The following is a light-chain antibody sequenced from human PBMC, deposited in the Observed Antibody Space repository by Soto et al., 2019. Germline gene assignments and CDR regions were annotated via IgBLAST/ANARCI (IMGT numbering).Light chain of an antibody. CDR1: QSVGSRF. CDR2: GAS. CDR3: QQSGTSPPVA. Sequence: EIVLTQSPGTLSLSPGERATLSCRASQSVGSRFLAWYQQKPGQAPRLLIYGASNRATGIPDRFSGSGSGTDFTLTISRLEPEDFVVYYCQQSGTSPPVAFGGGTKVDIK. V-gene: IGKV3-20*01. J-gene: IGKJ4*01.